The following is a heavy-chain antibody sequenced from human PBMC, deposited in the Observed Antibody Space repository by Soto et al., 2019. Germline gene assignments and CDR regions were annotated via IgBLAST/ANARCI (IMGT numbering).Heavy chain of an antibody. CDR1: GGSVTSYY. V-gene: IGHV4-59*08. CDR3: ARRWGAGRLNDAFDI. J-gene: IGHJ3*02. D-gene: IGHD3-16*01. Sequence: QVQLQESGPGLVKASETLCLTCSVSGGSVTSYYWSWIRQPSGEGLEWIGYIYNSGNTNYNPSLKSRVTMSVDTSKNEFSLEVTSVTAADTAVYFCARRWGAGRLNDAFDIWGQGTVVTVS. CDR2: IYNSGNT.